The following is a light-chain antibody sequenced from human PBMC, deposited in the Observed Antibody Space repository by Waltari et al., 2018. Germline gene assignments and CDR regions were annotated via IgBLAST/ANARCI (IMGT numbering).Light chain of an antibody. CDR2: DAS. CDR3: QQRSKWPPKLT. V-gene: IGKV3-11*01. CDR1: QTVNRY. Sequence: VLTQSPATLSLSSGERATLFCRASQTVNRYLAGYQQKPGQPPTLLIYDASSRATDSPARFSGSGSWTEFSLTISSLEPQDSAIYYCQQRSKWPPKLTFGGGTKVEIK. J-gene: IGKJ4*01.